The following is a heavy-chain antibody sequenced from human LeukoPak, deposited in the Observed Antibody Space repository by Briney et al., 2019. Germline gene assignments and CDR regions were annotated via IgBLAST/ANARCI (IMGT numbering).Heavy chain of an antibody. Sequence: SVKVSCKASGFTFTSSAMQWVRQARGQRLEWIGWIVVGSGNTNYAQKFQERVTITRDMSTSTAYMELSSLRSEDTAVYYCAREGNTAMVTFDYWGQGTLVTVSS. D-gene: IGHD5-18*01. CDR1: GFTFTSSA. J-gene: IGHJ4*02. V-gene: IGHV1-58*02. CDR2: IVVGSGNT. CDR3: AREGNTAMVTFDY.